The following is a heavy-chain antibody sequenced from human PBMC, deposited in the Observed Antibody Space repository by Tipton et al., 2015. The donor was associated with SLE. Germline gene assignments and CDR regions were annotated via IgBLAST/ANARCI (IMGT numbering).Heavy chain of an antibody. J-gene: IGHJ2*01. CDR3: ARGLGYCTNGVCSYWYFDL. CDR2: IYYSGST. D-gene: IGHD2-8*01. Sequence: TLSLTCTVSGGSISSSSYYWGWIRQPPGKGLEWIGSIYYSGSTNYNPSLKSRVTISVDTSKNQFSLKLSSVTAADTAVYYCARGLGYCTNGVCSYWYFDLWGRGTLVTVSS. V-gene: IGHV4-39*07. CDR1: GGSISSSSYY.